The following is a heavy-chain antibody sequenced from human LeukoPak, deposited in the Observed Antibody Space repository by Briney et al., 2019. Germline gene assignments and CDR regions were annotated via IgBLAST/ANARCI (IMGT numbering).Heavy chain of an antibody. CDR2: IYGAGNT. J-gene: IGHJ4*02. CDR3: ARDAVVGALYFEY. CDR1: EVIVSSNY. V-gene: IGHV3-53*01. D-gene: IGHD3-22*01. Sequence: GGSLRLSCTPSEVIVSSNYMTWVRQAPGKGLEWVSTIYGAGNTFYADSVKGRFTISTDKSKNTLYLQVSSLRTEDTAIYYCARDAVVGALYFEYWGQGILVTVSS.